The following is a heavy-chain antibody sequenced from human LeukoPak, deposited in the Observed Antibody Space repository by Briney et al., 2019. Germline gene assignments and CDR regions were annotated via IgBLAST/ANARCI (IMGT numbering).Heavy chain of an antibody. CDR3: ARDPYSSSWYVEDY. D-gene: IGHD6-13*01. J-gene: IGHJ4*02. Sequence: SETLSLTCTVSGGSISSYYWSWIRQPAGKGLEWIGRIYTSGSTNYNPSLKSRVTMSVDTSKNQFSLKLSSVTGADTAGYYCARDPYSSSWYVEDYWGQGTLVTVSS. CDR1: GGSISSYY. CDR2: IYTSGST. V-gene: IGHV4-4*07.